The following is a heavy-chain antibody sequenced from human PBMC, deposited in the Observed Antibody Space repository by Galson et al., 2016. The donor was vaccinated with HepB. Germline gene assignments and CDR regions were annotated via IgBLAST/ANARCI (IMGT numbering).Heavy chain of an antibody. CDR3: ARVRLGLLHFDS. CDR1: GGSVNRGNDS. J-gene: IGHJ4*02. Sequence: SETLSLTCSVSGGSVNRGNDSWNWIRQPPGKGLEWIGYIYKSGFTSYNPSLESRVTISGDTSKNQFALRLNSVTAADTAVYYCARVRLGLLHFDSWGQGTLVTVSS. V-gene: IGHV4-61*01. CDR2: IYKSGFT. D-gene: IGHD2-21*01.